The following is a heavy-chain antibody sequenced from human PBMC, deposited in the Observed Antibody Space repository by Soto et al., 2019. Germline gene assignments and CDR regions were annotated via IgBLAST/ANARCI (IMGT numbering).Heavy chain of an antibody. Sequence: GGSLRLSCAASGFTFNSYTMSWVRLAPGKGLTWVSSISGSGGTTYYADSVKGRFTISTDNSKNTLFLEMNNPRAEDTTAYYCEMFGIATPGGLDYWRQGTLVTVSS. V-gene: IGHV3-23*01. D-gene: IGHD6-13*01. J-gene: IGHJ4*02. CDR2: ISGSGGTT. CDR1: GFTFNSYT. CDR3: EMFGIATPGGLDY.